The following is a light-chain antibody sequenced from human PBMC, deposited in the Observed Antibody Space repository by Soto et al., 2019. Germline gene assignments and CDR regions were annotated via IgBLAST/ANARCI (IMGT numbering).Light chain of an antibody. J-gene: IGKJ5*01. V-gene: IGKV1-33*01. Sequence: IQMTQSPSSRSASVGDRVTITCQALQAINNPLNWYQQKTGKAPKLLIYDASNLETGVPSRFSGSGSGTDFTFTISSLQPADIATYYCQQYDHPPAFGQWTRREIK. CDR3: QQYDHPPA. CDR1: QAINNP. CDR2: DAS.